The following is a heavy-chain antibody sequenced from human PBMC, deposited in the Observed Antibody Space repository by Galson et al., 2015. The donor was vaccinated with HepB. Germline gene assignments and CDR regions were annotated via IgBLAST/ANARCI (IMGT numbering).Heavy chain of an antibody. Sequence: SLRLSCAASGFSFSSYPLHWVRQAPAKGLVWVATVSYDGKKTYYPDSVKGRFTLSRDNSKNVVHLQMDRLRDEDTAVYYCARQFVGFYFDSWGQGTPVTVSS. CDR1: GFSFSSYP. V-gene: IGHV3-30*04. CDR2: VSYDGKKT. J-gene: IGHJ4*02. CDR3: ARQFVGFYFDS. D-gene: IGHD3-3*01.